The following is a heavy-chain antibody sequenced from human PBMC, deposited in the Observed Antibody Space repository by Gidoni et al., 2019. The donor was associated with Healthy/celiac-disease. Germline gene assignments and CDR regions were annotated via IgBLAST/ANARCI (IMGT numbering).Heavy chain of an antibody. D-gene: IGHD6-13*01. CDR2: IYYSGST. Sequence: QVQLQESGPGLVKPSETLSLTCTVSGGSISSYYWSWIRQPPGKGLEWIGYIYYSGSTNYNPSLKSRVTISVDTSKNQFSLKLSSVTAADTAVYYCARQGSSWYAHYYGMDVWGQGTTVTVSS. CDR3: ARQGSSWYAHYYGMDV. V-gene: IGHV4-59*08. J-gene: IGHJ6*02. CDR1: GGSISSYY.